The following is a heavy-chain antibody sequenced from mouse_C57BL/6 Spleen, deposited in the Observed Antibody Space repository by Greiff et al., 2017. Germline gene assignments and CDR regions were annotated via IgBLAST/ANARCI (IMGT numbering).Heavy chain of an antibody. CDR3: ASHYGSREYAMDY. CDR2: IYPSDSET. J-gene: IGHJ4*01. D-gene: IGHD1-1*01. V-gene: IGHV1-61*01. CDR1: GYTFTSYW. Sequence: QVQLKQPGAELVRPGSSVKLSCKASGYTFTSYWMDWVKQRPGQGLEWIGNIYPSDSETHYNQKFKDKATLTVDKSSSTAYMQLSSLTSEDSAVYYCASHYGSREYAMDYWGQGTSVTVSS.